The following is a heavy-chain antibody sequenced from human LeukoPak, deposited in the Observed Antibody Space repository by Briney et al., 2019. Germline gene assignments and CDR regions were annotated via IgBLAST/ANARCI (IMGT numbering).Heavy chain of an antibody. V-gene: IGHV1-69*05. J-gene: IGHJ4*02. CDR1: GGTFSSYA. CDR3: ARQYYYGSGSYYHFDY. CDR2: IIPIFGTA. Sequence: GSSVKVSCKASGGTFSSYAISWVRQAPGQGLEWMGGIIPIFGTANYAQKFQGGVTITTDESTSTAYMELSSLRSEDTAVYYCARQYYYGSGSYYHFDYWGQGTLVTVSS. D-gene: IGHD3-10*01.